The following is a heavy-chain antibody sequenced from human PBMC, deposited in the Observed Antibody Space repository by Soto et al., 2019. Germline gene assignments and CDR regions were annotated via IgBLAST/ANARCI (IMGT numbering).Heavy chain of an antibody. CDR1: VFTFSSYE. Sequence: GGSLRLSCAASVFTFSSYEMNWVRQAPGKGLEWVSYISSSGSTRYYADSVKGRFTISRDNAKNSLYLQMNSLRAEDTAVYYCARRRSTIFGVVINDAFDIWGQGTMVTVSS. CDR3: ARRRSTIFGVVINDAFDI. CDR2: ISSSGSTR. V-gene: IGHV3-48*03. D-gene: IGHD3-3*01. J-gene: IGHJ3*02.